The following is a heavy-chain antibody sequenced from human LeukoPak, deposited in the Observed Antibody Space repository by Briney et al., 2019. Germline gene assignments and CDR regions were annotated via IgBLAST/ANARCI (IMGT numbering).Heavy chain of an antibody. Sequence: PGGALRLSCAASGFTVSSNYMSWVRQAPGKGLEWVSVSYTGGNTHYADSVKGRFTLSRDNSKNTVYLQMHSLRVEDTAMYYCASISDLLYYFDSWGQGTLVTVSS. J-gene: IGHJ4*02. CDR3: ASISDLLYYFDS. CDR2: SYTGGNT. V-gene: IGHV3-66*01. CDR1: GFTVSSNY.